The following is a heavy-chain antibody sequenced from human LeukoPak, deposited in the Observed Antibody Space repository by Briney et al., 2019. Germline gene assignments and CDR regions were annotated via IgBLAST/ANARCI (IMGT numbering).Heavy chain of an antibody. CDR2: INPNSGGT. CDR3: ARVETMLHPFDV. D-gene: IGHD4/OR15-4a*01. J-gene: IGHJ3*01. Sequence: ASVKVSCKASGSTFTDYYMHWVRQAPGQGLEWMGWINPNSGGTNFAQKFQGRVTMTRDTSISTAYMELTRLTSNDTAVYFCARVETMLHPFDVWGQGTMVTVSS. V-gene: IGHV1-2*02. CDR1: GSTFTDYY.